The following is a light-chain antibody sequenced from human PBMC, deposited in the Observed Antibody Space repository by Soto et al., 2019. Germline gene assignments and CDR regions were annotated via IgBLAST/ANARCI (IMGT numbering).Light chain of an antibody. Sequence: EIVMTQSPATLSVSPGERATLSCRASQSVSSNLAWDQQKPGQAPRLLIYGASTRATGIPARFSGSGSGTECTLTISSLQSEDFAVYYWQQYNNWPQTFGHGTKVEIK. CDR1: QSVSSN. J-gene: IGKJ1*01. V-gene: IGKV3-15*01. CDR2: GAS. CDR3: QQYNNWPQT.